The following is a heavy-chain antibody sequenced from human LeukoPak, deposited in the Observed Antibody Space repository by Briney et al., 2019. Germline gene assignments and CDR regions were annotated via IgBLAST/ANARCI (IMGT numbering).Heavy chain of an antibody. CDR1: GGSISSGGYY. CDR2: IYYSGST. V-gene: IGHV4-31*03. CDR3: ARVGNTYYYGSGSHLDP. J-gene: IGHJ5*02. Sequence: SQTLSLTCTVSGGSISSGGYYWSWIRQHPGKGLEWIGYIYYSGSTYYNPSLKSRVTISVDTSKNQFSLKLSSVTAADTAVYYCARVGNTYYYGSGSHLDPWGQGTLVTVSS. D-gene: IGHD3-10*01.